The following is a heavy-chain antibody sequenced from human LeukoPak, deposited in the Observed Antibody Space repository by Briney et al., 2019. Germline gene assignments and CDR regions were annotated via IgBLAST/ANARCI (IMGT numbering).Heavy chain of an antibody. Sequence: SGPTLVSPTQTLTLTCTFSGFSLSTSGVSVGWIRQPPGKALEWLALIYWDDDKRYSPSLKSRLTITKDTSKNQVILTMTNMDPVDTATYYCAHRHSGGWYSCFDYWGQGTLVTVSS. J-gene: IGHJ4*02. CDR1: GFSLSTSGVS. CDR2: IYWDDDK. V-gene: IGHV2-5*02. CDR3: AHRHSGGWYSCFDY. D-gene: IGHD6-19*01.